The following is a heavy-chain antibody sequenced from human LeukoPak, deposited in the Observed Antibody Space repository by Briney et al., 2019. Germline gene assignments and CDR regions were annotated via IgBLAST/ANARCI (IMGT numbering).Heavy chain of an antibody. J-gene: IGHJ2*01. CDR1: GYSISSGYY. D-gene: IGHD3-10*01. CDR3: ARRPRGYYGSGSYPRYWYFDL. Sequence: SETLSLTCTVSGYSISSGYYWGWIRPPPGKGLEWIGSIYHSGSTYYNPSLKSRVTISVDTSKNQFSLKLSSVTAADTAVYYCARRPRGYYGSGSYPRYWYFDLWGRGTLVTVSS. CDR2: IYHSGST. V-gene: IGHV4-38-2*02.